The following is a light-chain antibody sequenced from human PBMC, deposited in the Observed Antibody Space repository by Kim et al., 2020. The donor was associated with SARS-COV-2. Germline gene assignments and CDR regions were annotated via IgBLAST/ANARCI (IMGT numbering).Light chain of an antibody. CDR1: QDISSY. J-gene: IGKJ4*01. CDR3: QQLSSYPLT. CDR2: GAS. Sequence: IQLTQSPSSLSASVGDRVTITCRASQDISSYLVWYHQKPGKAPKLLIYGASTLQSGVPSRFSGSGSGTDFTLTISSLQPEDFATYYCQQLSSYPLTIGGGTKVDIK. V-gene: IGKV1-9*01.